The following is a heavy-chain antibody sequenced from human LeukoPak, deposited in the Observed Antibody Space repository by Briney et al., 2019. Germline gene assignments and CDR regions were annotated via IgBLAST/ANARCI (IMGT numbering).Heavy chain of an antibody. CDR2: IYYSGST. D-gene: IGHD3-22*01. Sequence: SETLSLTCSVSGGSISSYYWSWIRQPPGEGLEWIGYIYYSGSTNYNPSLKSRVTISVDTSKNQFSLKLSSVTAADTAVYYCARLYYSSFDYWGQGTLVTVSS. V-gene: IGHV4-59*08. J-gene: IGHJ4*02. CDR3: ARLYYSSFDY. CDR1: GGSISSYY.